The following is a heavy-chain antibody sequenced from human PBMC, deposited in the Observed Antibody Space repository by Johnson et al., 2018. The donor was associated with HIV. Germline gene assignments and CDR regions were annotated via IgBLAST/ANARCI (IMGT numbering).Heavy chain of an antibody. CDR3: ARARWRVDDAFDI. CDR2: ISYDGSNK. D-gene: IGHD4-23*01. CDR1: GFTFSSYG. J-gene: IGHJ3*02. V-gene: IGHV3-30*03. Sequence: QVQLVESGGGVARPGGSLRLSCAASGFTFSSYGMHWVRQAPGKGLEWVAVISYDGSNKYYADSVKGRFTISRDNAKNSLYLQMNSLRAEDTAVYYCARARWRVDDAFDIWGQGTMVTVSS.